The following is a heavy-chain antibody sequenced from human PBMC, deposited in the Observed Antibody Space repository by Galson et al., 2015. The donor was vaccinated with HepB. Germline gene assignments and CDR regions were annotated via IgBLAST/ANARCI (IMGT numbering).Heavy chain of an antibody. CDR1: GFSFSTYA. D-gene: IGHD6-13*01. V-gene: IGHV3-23*01. CDR2: ISGSGDKR. CDR3: TTESSSSSLNYYYYYGMDV. J-gene: IGHJ6*02. Sequence: SLRLSCAASGFSFSTYAMTWVRQAPGEGLEWVSAISGSGDKRYYADSVKGRFTISRDNSKNTVYVQMNSLRADDTAVYYCTTESSSSSLNYYYYYGMDVWGQGITVTVSS.